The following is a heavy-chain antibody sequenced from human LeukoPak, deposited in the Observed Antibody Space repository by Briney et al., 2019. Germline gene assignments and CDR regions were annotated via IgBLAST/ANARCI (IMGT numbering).Heavy chain of an antibody. CDR1: GFTFSSYG. D-gene: IGHD3-22*01. V-gene: IGHV3-23*01. CDR3: TTEAPGYYYDSSGYYRGNDAFDI. CDR2: ISGSGGST. Sequence: GGSLRLSCAASGFTFSSYGMSWVRQAPGKGLEWVSAISGSGGSTYYADSVKGRFTISRDNSKDTLYLQMNSLKTEDTAVYYCTTEAPGYYYDSSGYYRGNDAFDIWGQGTMVTVSS. J-gene: IGHJ3*02.